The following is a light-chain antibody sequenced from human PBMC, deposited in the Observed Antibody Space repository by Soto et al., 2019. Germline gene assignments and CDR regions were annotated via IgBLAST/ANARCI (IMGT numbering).Light chain of an antibody. Sequence: DIQMTQSPSTLSASVGDRVTITCRASQSISSWLAWYQQKPGKAPKLLIYDASSLESGVPSRFSGSGSGTEFTLTISSLKHDDFATYYCQQYNGFSSFGQGTKVDIK. CDR2: DAS. V-gene: IGKV1-5*01. CDR1: QSISSW. J-gene: IGKJ1*01. CDR3: QQYNGFSS.